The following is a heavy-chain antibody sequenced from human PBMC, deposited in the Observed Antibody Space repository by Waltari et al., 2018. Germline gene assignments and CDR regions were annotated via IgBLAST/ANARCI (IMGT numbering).Heavy chain of an antibody. CDR2: MNPNSGNT. Sequence: QVQLVQSGAEVKKPGASVKVSGKDYGYTFTSYDINWVRQATGQGLELMGWMNPNSGNTGYAQKFHVRFTMTSNTSISTAYMELSSLRSEDTAVYYCSRVLKRYYFDYLFQVTLVTVSS. CDR3: SRVLKRYYFDY. J-gene: IGHJ4*02. CDR1: GYTFTSYD. V-gene: IGHV1-8*01. D-gene: IGHD6-25*01.